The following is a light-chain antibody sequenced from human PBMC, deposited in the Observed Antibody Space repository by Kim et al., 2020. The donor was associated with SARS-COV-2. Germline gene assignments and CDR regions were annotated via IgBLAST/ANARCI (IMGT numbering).Light chain of an antibody. CDR3: CSYASSYTLV. CDR2: DVS. Sequence: GQSVTISCTGTTMDVGGYNYVSWYQQHPGKAPKLMINDVSQRPSGVPDRFSGSKSGNTASLTISGLQAEDEADYYCCSYASSYTLVFGGGTKLTVL. V-gene: IGLV2-11*03. J-gene: IGLJ2*01. CDR1: TMDVGGYNY.